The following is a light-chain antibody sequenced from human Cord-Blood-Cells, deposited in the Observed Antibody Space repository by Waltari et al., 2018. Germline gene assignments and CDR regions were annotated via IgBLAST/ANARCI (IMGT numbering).Light chain of an antibody. CDR1: QVISSY. Sequence: VIVKTQSQHLLDAHTVDRVSISCRMSQVISSYLAWYQQKPGKAPELLIYAASTLQSGVPSRFSGSGSGTDFTLTISFLQSEDFATYYCQQYYSFPQTFGQGTKVEIK. V-gene: IGKV1D-8*01. J-gene: IGKJ1*01. CDR2: AAS. CDR3: QQYYSFPQT.